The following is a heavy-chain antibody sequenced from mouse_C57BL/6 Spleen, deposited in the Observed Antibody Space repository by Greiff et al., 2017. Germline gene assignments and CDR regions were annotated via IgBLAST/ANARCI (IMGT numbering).Heavy chain of an antibody. D-gene: IGHD3-2*02. CDR1: GFTFSDYG. CDR2: ISSGSSTI. J-gene: IGHJ4*01. Sequence: EVKVVESGGGLVKPGGSLKLSCAASGFTFSDYGMHWVRQAPETGLEWVAYISSGSSTIYYADTVQGRFTISRDNAKNTLFLQMTSLRSEDTAMYYCAGSDSSGGYAMDYWGQGTSVTVSS. CDR3: AGSDSSGGYAMDY. V-gene: IGHV5-17*01.